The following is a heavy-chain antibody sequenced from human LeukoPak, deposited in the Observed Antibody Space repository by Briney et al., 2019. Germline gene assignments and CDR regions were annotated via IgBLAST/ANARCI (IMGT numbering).Heavy chain of an antibody. CDR3: AKSVGVYCSGGSCLYGMDV. D-gene: IGHD2-15*01. CDR2: ISYVGSNK. V-gene: IGHV3-30*18. CDR1: GFTFSSYG. Sequence: GGSLRLSCAASGFTFSSYGMHWVRQAPGKGLEWVAVISYVGSNKYYADSVKGRFTISRDNSKNTLYLQMNSLRAEDTAVYYCAKSVGVYCSGGSCLYGMDVWGQGTTVTVSS. J-gene: IGHJ6*02.